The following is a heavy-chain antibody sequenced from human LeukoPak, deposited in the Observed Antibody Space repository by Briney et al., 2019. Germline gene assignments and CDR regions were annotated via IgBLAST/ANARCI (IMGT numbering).Heavy chain of an antibody. CDR1: GFTFSTYA. CDR2: ILTGANTT. D-gene: IGHD6-13*01. J-gene: IGHJ4*02. V-gene: IGHV3-23*01. CDR3: AKDRSSSSWPFDY. Sequence: GGSLRLSCAASGFTFSTYAMSWVRQAPGKGLEWVSAILTGANTTYYSDSVKGRFTISRDNSKNTLYLQMNSLRAEDTAVYYCAKDRSSSSWPFDYWGQGTLVTVSS.